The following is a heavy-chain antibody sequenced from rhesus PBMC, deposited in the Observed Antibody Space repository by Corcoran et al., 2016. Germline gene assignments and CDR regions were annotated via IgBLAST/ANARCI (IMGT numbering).Heavy chain of an antibody. D-gene: IGHD4-29*01. J-gene: IGHJ4*01. CDR1: GYSISSGYG. CDR3: ARRAVAASYADY. Sequence: QVQLQESGPGLVKPSETLSLTCAVSGYSISSGYGWSCIRQPPGKGLEWIGYISYSGSSDYTPSFKSRVTISIDTSKNQFALKLSSVTAADTAVYYCARRAVAASYADYWGQGVLVTVSS. CDR2: ISYSGSS. V-gene: IGHV4-127*01.